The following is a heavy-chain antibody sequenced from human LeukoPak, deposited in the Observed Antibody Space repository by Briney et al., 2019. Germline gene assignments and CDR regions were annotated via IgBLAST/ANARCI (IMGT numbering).Heavy chain of an antibody. V-gene: IGHV3-23*01. D-gene: IGHD6-13*01. CDR1: GFTFDDYG. J-gene: IGHJ4*02. Sequence: PGGSLRLSCAASGFTFDDYGMSWVRQAPGKGLEWVSAISGSGGSTYYADSVKGRFTISRDNSNNTLFLQMNSLRAEDTALYYCAKSRSSGSSSSNYWGQGTLVTVSS. CDR2: ISGSGGST. CDR3: AKSRSSGSSSSNY.